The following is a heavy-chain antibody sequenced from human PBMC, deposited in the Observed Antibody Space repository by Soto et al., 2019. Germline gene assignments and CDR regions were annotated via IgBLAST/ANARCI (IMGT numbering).Heavy chain of an antibody. CDR2: IWYDGSNK. CDR3: AREGGNYWYFDL. Sequence: QVQLVESGGGVVQPGRSLRLSCVASGFTFSRYGIHWVRQAPGKGLEWVAVIWYDGSNKYYADSVKGRFTISRDNSKNTLYLQMNSLRAEDTALYYCAREGGNYWYFDLWGRGTLVTVAS. J-gene: IGHJ2*01. V-gene: IGHV3-33*01. CDR1: GFTFSRYG. D-gene: IGHD3-16*01.